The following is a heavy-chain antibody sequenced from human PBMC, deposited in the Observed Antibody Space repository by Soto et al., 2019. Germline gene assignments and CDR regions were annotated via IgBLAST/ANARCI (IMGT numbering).Heavy chain of an antibody. V-gene: IGHV3-7*01. CDR2: IKHDGSEE. D-gene: IGHD5-12*01. CDR3: ARSGRDGYNP. Sequence: WGSLRISCESSVFTFSNFWMTWVRQAPGKGLEWVANIKHDGSEENYLDSVKGRFTISRDNTKNLVYLQMNRLRAEDTAVYYCARSGRDGYNPWGQGTMVTVSS. CDR1: VFTFSNFW. J-gene: IGHJ5*02.